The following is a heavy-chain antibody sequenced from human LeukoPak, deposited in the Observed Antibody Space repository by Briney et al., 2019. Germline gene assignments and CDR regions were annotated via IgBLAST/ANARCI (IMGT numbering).Heavy chain of an antibody. CDR3: ARHVWVVKGSSWYLGWFDP. Sequence: RPSETLSLTCTVSGGSISSYYWSWIRQPPGKGLEWIGYIYYSGSTNYNPSLKSRVTISVDTSKNQFSLKLSSVTAADTAVYYCARHVWVVKGSSWYLGWFDPWGQGTLVTVSS. J-gene: IGHJ5*02. CDR2: IYYSGST. V-gene: IGHV4-59*08. D-gene: IGHD6-13*01. CDR1: GGSISSYY.